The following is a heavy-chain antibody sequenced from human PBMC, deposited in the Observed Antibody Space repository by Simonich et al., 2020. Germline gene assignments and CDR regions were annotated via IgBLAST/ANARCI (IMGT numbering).Heavy chain of an antibody. CDR1: GGSFSGYY. Sequence: QVQLQQWGAGLLKPSETLSLTCAVYGGSFSGYYWSWIRQPPGKGVEWMGEINNSGTTNYNPSLRRRVTISVDTSKNQFSRKLSSVTAADTAVYYCARGLRVAAAGTAFQHWGQGTLVTVSS. CDR2: INNSGTT. CDR3: ARGLRVAAAGTAFQH. V-gene: IGHV4-34*01. D-gene: IGHD6-13*01. J-gene: IGHJ1*01.